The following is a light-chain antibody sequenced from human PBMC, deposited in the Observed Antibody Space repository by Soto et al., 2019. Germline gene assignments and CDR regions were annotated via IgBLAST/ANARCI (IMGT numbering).Light chain of an antibody. CDR3: QQYNSYSTFGPAT. CDR1: QGIGSY. V-gene: IGKV1-9*01. J-gene: IGKJ1*01. CDR2: SAS. Sequence: DVQLTQSPSFLSASVGDRVSITCRASQGIGSYLAWYQQKPGKAPKLLIYSASDLESGVPSRFSGSGFGTEFTLTITSLQPDDFATYYCQQYNSYSTFGPATFGQGTKVDIK.